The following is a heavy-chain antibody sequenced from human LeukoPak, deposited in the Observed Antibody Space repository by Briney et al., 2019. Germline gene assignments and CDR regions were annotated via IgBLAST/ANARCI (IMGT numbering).Heavy chain of an antibody. V-gene: IGHV3-74*01. CDR2: INSDGSST. D-gene: IGHD6-25*01. CDR1: GFTFSSYW. Sequence: GGSLRLSCAASGFTFSSYWMHWVRQAPGKGLVWVSRINSDGSSTSYADSVKGRFTISRDNAKNTLYLQMNSLRAEDTAVYYSARDGIAAPHDYWGQGTLVTVSS. J-gene: IGHJ4*02. CDR3: ARDGIAAPHDY.